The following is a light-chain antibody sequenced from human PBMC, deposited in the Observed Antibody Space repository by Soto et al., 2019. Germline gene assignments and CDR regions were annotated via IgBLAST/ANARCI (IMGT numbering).Light chain of an antibody. CDR2: DAS. CDR1: QSVSRY. CDR3: QQRSNWPLT. J-gene: IGKJ4*01. Sequence: EIVLTQSPDTLSLSPGESATLSCRASQSVSRYLAWYQQKPGQTPRLLIYDASNGAAGIPARFSGSGSGTDFTLTISSLEPEDFAVYYCQQRSNWPLTFGGGTKVDIK. V-gene: IGKV3-11*01.